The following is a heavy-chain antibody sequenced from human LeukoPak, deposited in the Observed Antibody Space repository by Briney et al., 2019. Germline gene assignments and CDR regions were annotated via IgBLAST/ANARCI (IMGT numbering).Heavy chain of an antibody. J-gene: IGHJ6*02. Sequence: GGSLRLSCAVSGFTFSNYWMAWVRQAPGKGPEWVANINLDGSQKYYVDSVKGRFTISRDNAVNSLYLQMNSLRAEDTALYHCARNNGMDVWGQGTTVIVSS. V-gene: IGHV3-7*03. CDR2: INLDGSQK. CDR1: GFTFSNYW. CDR3: ARNNGMDV.